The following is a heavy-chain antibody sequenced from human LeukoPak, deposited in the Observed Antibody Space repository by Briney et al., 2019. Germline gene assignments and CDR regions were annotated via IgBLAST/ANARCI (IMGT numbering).Heavy chain of an antibody. CDR1: GFTFRNYA. CDR3: ARVRSAGQYGMDV. Sequence: PGGSLRLSCAASGFTFRNYAMTWVRQAPGKGLEWISSISSGSSYIYYADSVKGRFTISRDNAKNSLDLQMNGLRAEDTGVYHCARVRSAGQYGMDVWGQGTTVTVSS. J-gene: IGHJ6*02. CDR2: ISSGSSYI. D-gene: IGHD2-15*01. V-gene: IGHV3-21*01.